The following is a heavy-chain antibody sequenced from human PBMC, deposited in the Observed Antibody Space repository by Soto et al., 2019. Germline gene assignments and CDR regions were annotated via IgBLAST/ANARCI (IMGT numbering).Heavy chain of an antibody. V-gene: IGHV4-39*01. Sequence: SETLSLTCTVSGGSISSSSYYWGWIRQPPGKGLEWIGSIYYSGSTYYNPSLKSRVTISVDTSKNQLSLKLSSVTAADTAVYYCATYSSGWYGGGGDSAPEHYYYMDVWGKGTTVTVSS. D-gene: IGHD6-19*01. CDR2: IYYSGST. CDR3: ATYSSGWYGGGGDSAPEHYYYMDV. CDR1: GGSISSSSYY. J-gene: IGHJ6*03.